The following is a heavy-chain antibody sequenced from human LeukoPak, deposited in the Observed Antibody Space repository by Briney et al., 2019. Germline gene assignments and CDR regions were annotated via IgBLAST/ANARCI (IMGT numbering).Heavy chain of an antibody. D-gene: IGHD3-3*01. V-gene: IGHV3-7*01. CDR2: IKQDGSEK. J-gene: IGHJ4*02. CDR1: GFTFSSYW. Sequence: GGSLRLSCAASGFTFSSYWMSWVRQAPGKGLEWVANIKQDGSEKYYVDSVKGRFTISRDNAKNSLYLQMNGLRAEDTAVYYCARVGQYYDFWSGYYFLDDYWGQGTLVTVSS. CDR3: ARVGQYYDFWSGYYFLDDY.